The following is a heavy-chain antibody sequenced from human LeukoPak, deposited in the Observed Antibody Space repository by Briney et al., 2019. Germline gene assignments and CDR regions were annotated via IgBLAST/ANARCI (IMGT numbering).Heavy chain of an antibody. V-gene: IGHV4-59*08. CDR3: ARHVKYYYFFEN. CDR2: VLYTGST. CDR1: GGSINNYR. D-gene: IGHD3-10*01. Sequence: PSETLSLTCTVSGGSINNYRWSWIRQPPGKGLEWIGYVLYTGSTNYKPSLKSRVTISLDTSKDQFSLRLSSVTAADTAVYYCARHVKYYYFFENWGQGILVTVSS. J-gene: IGHJ4*02.